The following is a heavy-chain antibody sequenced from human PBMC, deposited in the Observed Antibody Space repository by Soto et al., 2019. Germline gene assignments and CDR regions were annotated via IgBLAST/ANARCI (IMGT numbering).Heavy chain of an antibody. CDR2: IYHTGNA. CDR1: GDSISNSRFY. Sequence: PSETPSLTCSVSGDSISNSRFYWAWIRQPPGEGLEWIGSIYHTGNAYYNPSLKSRVTIFVDTSKNQFSLKLTSVTAADTALYYCARDYFDSSDYTTNWFDPWGQGTLVTVSS. CDR3: ARDYFDSSDYTTNWFDP. J-gene: IGHJ5*02. D-gene: IGHD3-22*01. V-gene: IGHV4-39*01.